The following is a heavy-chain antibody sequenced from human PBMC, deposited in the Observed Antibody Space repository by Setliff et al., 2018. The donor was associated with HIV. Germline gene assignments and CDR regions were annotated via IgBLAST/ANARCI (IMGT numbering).Heavy chain of an antibody. Sequence: ASVKVSCKASGHTFSNYDVIWVRRATGQGLEWMGWMNPNSGDTGYAQKLQGRVIMTRDTSISTAYMELSSLTSADTAVYYCARVPTNPDCYYYYLDFWGKGTTVTVSS. CDR1: GHTFSNYD. CDR3: ARVPTNPDCYYYYLDF. CDR2: MNPNSGDT. V-gene: IGHV1-8*01. J-gene: IGHJ6*03.